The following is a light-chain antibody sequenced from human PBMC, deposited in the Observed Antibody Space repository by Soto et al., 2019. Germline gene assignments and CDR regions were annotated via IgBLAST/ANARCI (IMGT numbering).Light chain of an antibody. J-gene: IGKJ4*01. V-gene: IGKV3-20*01. CDR2: GAS. CDR3: QQYGSSLTLT. CDR1: QSVSSNY. Sequence: TQSPGTPSLSPGERATLSCRASQSVSSNYLAWYQQKPGQAPRLLIYGASSRATGIPDRFSGSASGTAFTLTISRLEPEDFAVYYCQQYGSSLTLTFGGGTKVEIK.